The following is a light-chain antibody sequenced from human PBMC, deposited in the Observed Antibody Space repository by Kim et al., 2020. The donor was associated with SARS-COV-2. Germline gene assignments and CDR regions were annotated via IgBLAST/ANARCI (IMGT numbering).Light chain of an antibody. CDR1: SIGTKS. CDR3: QVWDSSSDHRVV. J-gene: IGLJ2*01. Sequence: PEKPATGSEGENSIGTKSVHGYQQKSGQAPVLVIYYDSDRPSGIPERFSGSNSGNTATLTISRVEAGDEADYYCQVWDSSSDHRVVFGGGTQLTVL. CDR2: YDS. V-gene: IGLV3-21*04.